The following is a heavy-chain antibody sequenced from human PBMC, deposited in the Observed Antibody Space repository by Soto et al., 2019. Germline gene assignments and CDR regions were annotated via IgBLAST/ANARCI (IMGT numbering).Heavy chain of an antibody. Sequence: EVQLVESGGGLVQPGGPLKLSCAASGFTFSGSAMHWVRQASGKGLEWVGRIRSKANSYATAYAASVKGRFTISRDDSKTTAYLQMNSLKTEDTAVYYCTMGLLGFGAYWGQGTLVTVSS. J-gene: IGHJ4*02. V-gene: IGHV3-73*02. CDR1: GFTFSGSA. D-gene: IGHD3-10*01. CDR3: TMGLLGFGAY. CDR2: IRSKANSYAT.